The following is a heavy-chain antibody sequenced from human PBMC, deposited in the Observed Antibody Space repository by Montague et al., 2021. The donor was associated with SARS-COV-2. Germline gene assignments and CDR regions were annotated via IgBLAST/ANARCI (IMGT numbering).Heavy chain of an antibody. CDR2: VNQSGTT. Sequence: SETLSLTCAVYGGPLSGYYWSWIRQPPGKGLEWIGKVNQSGTTIYNPSVKSGVTISEDTSKNQFYLRLNSVTAADTAVYYCARGRRPVVMPGAGPAGRAFDIWGQGTMVTVSS. CDR1: GGPLSGYY. D-gene: IGHD4-23*01. V-gene: IGHV4-34*01. J-gene: IGHJ3*02. CDR3: ARGRRPVVMPGAGPAGRAFDI.